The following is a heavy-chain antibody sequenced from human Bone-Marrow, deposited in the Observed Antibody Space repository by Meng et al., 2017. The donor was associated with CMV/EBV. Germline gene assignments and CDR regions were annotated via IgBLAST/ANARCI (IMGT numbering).Heavy chain of an antibody. V-gene: IGHV3-74*01. D-gene: IGHD4/OR15-4a*01. Sequence: GESLKISCAASGFTFSSYWMHWVRQAPGKGLVWVSRINSDGSSTSYADSVKGRFTISRDNAKNTLYLQMNSLRAEDTAVYYCARDSISYRYGGVPPIDYWGQGTLVTVSS. CDR1: GFTFSSYW. CDR3: ARDSISYRYGGVPPIDY. J-gene: IGHJ4*02. CDR2: INSDGSST.